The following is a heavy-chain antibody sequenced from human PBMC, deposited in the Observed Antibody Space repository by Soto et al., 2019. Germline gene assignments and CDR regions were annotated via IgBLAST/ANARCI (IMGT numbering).Heavy chain of an antibody. V-gene: IGHV3-30*18. CDR2: ISFDGNRQ. Sequence: GGSLRLSCAASGFTFNNYGMHWVRQAPGKGLEWLTFISFDGNRQYYADSVQGRFTISRDDSRNMVFLQMNSLRSDDTAMYYCAKGRQEVGYWGQGTLVTVSS. J-gene: IGHJ4*02. CDR3: AKGRQEVGY. CDR1: GFTFNNYG.